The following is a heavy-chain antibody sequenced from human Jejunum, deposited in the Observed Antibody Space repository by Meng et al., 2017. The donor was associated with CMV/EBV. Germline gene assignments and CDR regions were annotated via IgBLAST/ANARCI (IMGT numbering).Heavy chain of an antibody. D-gene: IGHD6-19*01. CDR3: ASNLGQWLDWFDP. V-gene: IGHV3-48*03. CDR1: GFNLKEYE. Sequence: SGFNLKEYEMGWVRQAPRKGLEWLSYISSSGSRTYYAESVKGRFTVSRDNAKKLLYLQMNNLRAEDSAIYYCASNLGQWLDWFDPWGQGTQVTVSS. CDR2: ISSSGSRT. J-gene: IGHJ5*02.